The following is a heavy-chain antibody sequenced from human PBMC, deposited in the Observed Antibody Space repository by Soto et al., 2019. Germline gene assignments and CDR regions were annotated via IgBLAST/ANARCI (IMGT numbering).Heavy chain of an antibody. CDR2: IYYSGST. V-gene: IGHV4-31*03. CDR1: GGSVNNANYF. CDR3: ARDADYGGSRGGMDV. D-gene: IGHD4-17*01. Sequence: QVRLEDSGPGLVKPSETLSLICSVSGGSVNNANYFWNWIRHHPENGLEWIGYIYYSGSTRYNPSFKSRVTLSIDTSKNQFSLSLNSVTVADTAVYFCARDADYGGSRGGMDVWGRGTTVTVSS. J-gene: IGHJ6*02.